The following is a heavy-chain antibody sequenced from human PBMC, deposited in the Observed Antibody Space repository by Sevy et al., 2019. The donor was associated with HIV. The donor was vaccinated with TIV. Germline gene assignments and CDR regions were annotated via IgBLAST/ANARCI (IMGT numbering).Heavy chain of an antibody. D-gene: IGHD3-16*02. CDR2: FVPEDGEI. V-gene: IGHV1-24*01. CDR1: RYTLSEVS. Sequence: ASVKVSCKVPRYTLSEVSMHWVRQAPGKGLEWMGGFVPEDGEIVYAQKFQGRVTVAEDTLTDTAYLEVTNLRSEGTATYFCVIGDTPRLTGSGTRLKDQSQNYFEFWGQGTLVTVSS. CDR3: VIGDTPRLTGSGTRLKDQSQNYFEF. J-gene: IGHJ4*02.